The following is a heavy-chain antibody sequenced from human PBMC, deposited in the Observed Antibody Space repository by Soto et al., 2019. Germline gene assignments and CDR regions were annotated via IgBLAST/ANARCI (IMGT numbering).Heavy chain of an antibody. CDR3: ARDPGGYNNAPGYYFDY. CDR1: GFTFSSYW. V-gene: IGHV3-74*01. D-gene: IGHD5-18*01. Sequence: GGSLKLSCATPGFTFSSYWIHWVRPAPGEVLVWVLRIYSDGSSTTYADSVKGRFTTSRDNAKNTLYLQMNSLRAEDTAVYYCARDPGGYNNAPGYYFDYWGQGTLVTVSS. CDR2: IYSDGSST. J-gene: IGHJ4*02.